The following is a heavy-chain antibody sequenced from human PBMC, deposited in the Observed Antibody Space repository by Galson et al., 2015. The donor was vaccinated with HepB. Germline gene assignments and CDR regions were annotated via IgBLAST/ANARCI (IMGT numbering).Heavy chain of an antibody. J-gene: IGHJ4*02. CDR3: AKSIHLGRGFDS. V-gene: IGHV6-1*01. D-gene: IGHD7-27*01. Sequence: CAISGDSVSSNTVGWNWIWQSPSRGLEWLGRTYYRSKWSNDYAVSVKSRITINPDTSKNQFSLQLNSVTPEDTAVYYCAKSIHLGRGFDSWGQGTLVTVSS. CDR2: TYYRSKWSN. CDR1: GDSVSSNTVG.